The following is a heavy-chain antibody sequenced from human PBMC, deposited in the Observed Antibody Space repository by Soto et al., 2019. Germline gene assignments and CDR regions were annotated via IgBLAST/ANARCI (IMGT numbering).Heavy chain of an antibody. Sequence: QVHLQESGPGLVKPSETLSLNCSVSGDSITNSYWSWVRLPAGKGLEWIGRVYSNGNTIYNPSLKSRVTMSLDTSNNQFSLDLTSVPAADTAIYYCARARRMTRGVLLDYWGLGTLVTVSS. CDR1: GDSITNSY. CDR3: ARARRMTRGVLLDY. J-gene: IGHJ4*02. V-gene: IGHV4-4*07. CDR2: VYSNGNT. D-gene: IGHD3-10*01.